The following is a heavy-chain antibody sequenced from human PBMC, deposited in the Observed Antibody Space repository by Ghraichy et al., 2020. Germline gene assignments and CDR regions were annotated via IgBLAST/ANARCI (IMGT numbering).Heavy chain of an antibody. CDR1: GYTFTSYG. J-gene: IGHJ6*02. D-gene: IGHD6-19*01. CDR3: ARNHQVAGRYYYYYGMDV. V-gene: IGHV1-18*01. CDR2: ISAYNGNT. Sequence: ASVKVSCKASGYTFTSYGISWVRQAPGQGLEWMGWISAYNGNTNYAQKLQGRVTMTTDTSTSTAYMELRSLRSDDTAVYYCARNHQVAGRYYYYYGMDVWGQGTTVTVSS.